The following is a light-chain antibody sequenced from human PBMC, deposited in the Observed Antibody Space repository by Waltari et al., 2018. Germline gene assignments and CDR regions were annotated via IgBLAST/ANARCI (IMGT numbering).Light chain of an antibody. V-gene: IGLV2-14*03. CDR3: SSYTSSSTPYV. J-gene: IGLJ1*01. CDR1: SSDVGGYNY. CDR2: DVS. Sequence: QSALTQPASVSGSPGQSITISCTGTSSDVGGYNYVSWYQQHPGKAPKPTIYDVSNRPSGVSNRFSGSKSGNTVSLTISGLQAEDEADYYCSSYTSSSTPYVFGTGTKVTVL.